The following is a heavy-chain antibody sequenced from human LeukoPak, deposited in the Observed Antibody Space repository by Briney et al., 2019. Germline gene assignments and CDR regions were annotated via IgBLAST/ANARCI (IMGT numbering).Heavy chain of an antibody. D-gene: IGHD6-6*01. Sequence: ASVKVSCKASGYTFTSYDINWVRQATGQGLEWMGWMNPNSGNTGYAQKFQGRVTMTRNTSISTAYMELSSLRSEDMAVYYCARAWYSSSSYGYWGQGTLVTVSS. CDR2: MNPNSGNT. CDR3: ARAWYSSSSYGY. CDR1: GYTFTSYD. J-gene: IGHJ4*02. V-gene: IGHV1-8*01.